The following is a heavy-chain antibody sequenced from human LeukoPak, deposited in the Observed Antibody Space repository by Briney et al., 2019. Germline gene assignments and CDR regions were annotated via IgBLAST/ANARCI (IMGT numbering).Heavy chain of an antibody. V-gene: IGHV4-61*02. Sequence: PSETLSLTCTVSGGSISSSSYYWGWIRQPAGKGLEWIGRIYTSGSTNYNPSLKSRVTMSVDTSKNQFSLKLSSVTAADTAVYYCARSCRILDIVATIRARLGGNGFDIWGQGTMVTVSS. D-gene: IGHD5-12*01. CDR3: ARSCRILDIVATIRARLGGNGFDI. CDR2: IYTSGST. CDR1: GGSISSSSYY. J-gene: IGHJ3*02.